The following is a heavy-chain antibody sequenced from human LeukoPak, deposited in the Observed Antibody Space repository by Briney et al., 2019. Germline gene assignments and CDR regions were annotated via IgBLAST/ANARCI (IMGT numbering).Heavy chain of an antibody. Sequence: GGSLRLSCAASGFTFSSYAMSWVRQAPAKGLEWVSAISGSGGSTYYADSVKGRFTISRDNSKNTLYLQMNSLRAEDTAVYYCAKDFGSAVAGLGALSYFDYWGQGTLVTVSS. D-gene: IGHD6-19*01. CDR1: GFTFSSYA. J-gene: IGHJ4*02. CDR2: ISGSGGST. V-gene: IGHV3-23*01. CDR3: AKDFGSAVAGLGALSYFDY.